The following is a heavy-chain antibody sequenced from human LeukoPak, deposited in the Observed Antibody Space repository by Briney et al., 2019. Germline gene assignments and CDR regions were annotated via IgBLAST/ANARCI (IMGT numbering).Heavy chain of an antibody. CDR3: ATYRQVLLPFES. Sequence: GGSLRLSCAASGFTFSTYGMSWVRQAPGKGLEWVSAISGSGGSTYYADSVNGRFTISRDNSKNTLYLQMNSLRADDTAVYYCATYRQVLLPFESWGQGTLVTVSS. V-gene: IGHV3-23*01. J-gene: IGHJ4*02. CDR1: GFTFSTYG. D-gene: IGHD2-8*02. CDR2: ISGSGGST.